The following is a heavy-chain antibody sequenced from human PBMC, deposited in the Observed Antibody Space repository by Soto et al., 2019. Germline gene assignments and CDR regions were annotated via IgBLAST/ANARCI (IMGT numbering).Heavy chain of an antibody. CDR2: ISSSSTI. CDR3: ARDRTWDIVVVVAATPDAFDI. D-gene: IGHD2-15*01. V-gene: IGHV3-48*01. Sequence: PGGSLRLSCAASGFTFSSYSMNWVRQAPGKGLEWVSYISSSSTIYYADSVKGRFTISRDNAKNSLYLQMNSLRAEDTAVYYCARDRTWDIVVVVAATPDAFDIWGQGTMVTVSS. J-gene: IGHJ3*02. CDR1: GFTFSSYS.